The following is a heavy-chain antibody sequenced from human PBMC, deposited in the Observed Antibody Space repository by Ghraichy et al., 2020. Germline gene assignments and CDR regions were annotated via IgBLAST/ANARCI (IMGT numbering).Heavy chain of an antibody. CDR3: AKGHQRRGSAAGSSDVYYYGMDV. J-gene: IGHJ6*02. Sequence: GGSLRLSCAASGFTFSSYAMSWVRQAPGKGLEWVSAISGSGGSTYYADSVKGRFTISRDNSKNTLYLQMNSLRAEDTAVYYCAKGHQRRGSAAGSSDVYYYGMDVWGQGTTVTVSS. CDR1: GFTFSSYA. D-gene: IGHD6-13*01. CDR2: ISGSGGST. V-gene: IGHV3-23*01.